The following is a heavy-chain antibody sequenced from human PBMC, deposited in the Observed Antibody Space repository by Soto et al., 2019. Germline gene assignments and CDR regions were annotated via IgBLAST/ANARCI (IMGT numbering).Heavy chain of an antibody. J-gene: IGHJ4*02. CDR3: ATTGSYYVDY. CDR1: GFTFDDYT. V-gene: IGHV3-43*01. D-gene: IGHD1-26*01. Sequence: GGSLRLSCAASGFTFDDYTMHWVRQAPGKGLEWVSLISWDGGSTYYADSVKGRFTISRDNSKNSLYLQMNSLRTEDTALYYCATTGSYYVDYWGQGTLVTVSS. CDR2: ISWDGGST.